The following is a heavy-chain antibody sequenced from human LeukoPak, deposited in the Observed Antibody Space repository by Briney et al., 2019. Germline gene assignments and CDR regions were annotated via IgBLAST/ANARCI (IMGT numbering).Heavy chain of an antibody. CDR3: AKCEAYTGYVPHY. J-gene: IGHJ4*02. CDR1: GFAFSNYA. Sequence: GGPLRLSCAASGFAFSNYAMSWVRQAPEKGLEWVSTISGSGGSTFYADSVKGRFAISRDNSGNTLYLQMNSLRAEDTAIYYCAKCEAYTGYVPHYWGQGTQVIVSS. CDR2: ISGSGGST. D-gene: IGHD5-12*01. V-gene: IGHV3-23*01.